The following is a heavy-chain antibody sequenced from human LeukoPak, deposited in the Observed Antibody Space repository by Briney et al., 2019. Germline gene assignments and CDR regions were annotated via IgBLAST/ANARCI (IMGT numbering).Heavy chain of an antibody. D-gene: IGHD6-13*01. J-gene: IGHJ4*02. CDR1: GGSISSYY. V-gene: IGHV4-4*09. CDR2: IYTSGST. CDR3: AITIAAAGYYFDY. Sequence: SETLSLTCTVSGGSISSYYWSWIRQPPGKGLEWIGYIYTSGSTNYNPPLKSRVTISVDTSKNQFSLKLSSVTAADTAVYYCAITIAAAGYYFDYWGQGTLVTVSS.